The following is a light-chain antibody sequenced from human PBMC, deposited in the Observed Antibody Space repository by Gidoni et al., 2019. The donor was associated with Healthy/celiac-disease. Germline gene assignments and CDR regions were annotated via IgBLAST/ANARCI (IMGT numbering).Light chain of an antibody. V-gene: IGKV1-33*01. CDR1: QDISNY. CDR2: DAS. CDR3: QQYDNLPFT. Sequence: TQSPSSLSASVGDRVTITCQASQDISNYLNWYQQKPGKAPKLLIYDASNLETGVPSRFSGSGSGTDFTFTISSLQPEDIATYYCQQYDNLPFTFXPXTKVDIK. J-gene: IGKJ3*01.